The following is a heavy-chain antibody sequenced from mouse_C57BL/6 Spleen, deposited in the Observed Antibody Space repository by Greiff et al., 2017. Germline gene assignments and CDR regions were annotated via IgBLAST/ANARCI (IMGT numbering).Heavy chain of an antibody. CDR2: INPYNGDT. CDR1: GYSFTGYF. Sequence: EVQLQQSGPELVKPGDSVKISCKASGYSFTGYFMNWVMQSHGKSLEWIGRINPYNGDTFYNQKFKGKATLTVDKSSSTAHMELRSLTSEDSAVYYCARWRYYGSSTPYYAMDYWGQGTSVTVSS. J-gene: IGHJ4*01. V-gene: IGHV1-20*01. CDR3: ARWRYYGSSTPYYAMDY. D-gene: IGHD1-1*01.